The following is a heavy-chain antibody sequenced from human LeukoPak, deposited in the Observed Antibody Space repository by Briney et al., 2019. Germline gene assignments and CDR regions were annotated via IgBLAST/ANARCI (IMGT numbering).Heavy chain of an antibody. CDR2: ISYDGSNK. Sequence: PGGSLRLSCAASGFTFSSYAMHWVRQAPGKGLEWGAVISYDGSNKYYADSVKGRFTISRDNSKNTPYLQMNSLRAEDTAVYYCASHCSGGSCSDYWGQGTLVTVSS. J-gene: IGHJ4*02. CDR3: ASHCSGGSCSDY. D-gene: IGHD2-15*01. CDR1: GFTFSSYA. V-gene: IGHV3-30-3*01.